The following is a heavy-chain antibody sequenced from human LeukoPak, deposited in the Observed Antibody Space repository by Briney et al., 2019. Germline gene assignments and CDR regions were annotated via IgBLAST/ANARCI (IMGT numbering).Heavy chain of an antibody. V-gene: IGHV3-30*18. CDR1: GFTFRSYG. D-gene: IGHD1-26*01. CDR3: AKAYSGSYATNY. J-gene: IGHJ4*02. Sequence: GGALRLSCAASGFTFRSYGMHWVRQAPGKGLEGVAVISYDGSNKYYAHSVKGRFTISRDNSKNTLYLQMNSLRAEDTAVYYCAKAYSGSYATNYWGQGTLVTVSS. CDR2: ISYDGSNK.